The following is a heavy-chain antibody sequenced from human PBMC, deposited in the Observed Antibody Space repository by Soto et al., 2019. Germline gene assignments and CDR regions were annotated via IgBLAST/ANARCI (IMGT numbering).Heavy chain of an antibody. D-gene: IGHD3-3*01. Sequence: SETLSLTCAVYGGSFSGYYLSWIRQPPGKGLEWIGEINHSGSTNYNPSLKSRVTISVDTSKNQFSLKLSSVTAADTAVYYCARGTWSGYNYCYYGMDVWGQGTTVTVYS. CDR1: GGSFSGYY. V-gene: IGHV4-34*01. J-gene: IGHJ6*02. CDR3: ARGTWSGYNYCYYGMDV. CDR2: INHSGST.